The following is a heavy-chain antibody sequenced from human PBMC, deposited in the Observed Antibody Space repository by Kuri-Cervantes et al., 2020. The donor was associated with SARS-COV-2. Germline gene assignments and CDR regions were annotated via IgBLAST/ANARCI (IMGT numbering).Heavy chain of an antibody. CDR3: AAGVRGYSYGPDY. J-gene: IGHJ4*02. CDR2: IKQDGSEK. V-gene: IGHV3-7*05. D-gene: IGHD5-18*01. CDR1: GFTFSSNW. Sequence: GESLRLSCAASGFTFSSNWMSWVRQAPGKGLEWVANIKQDGSEKYYVDSVKGRFTISRDNAKNSLYLQMNSLRAEDTAVYYCAAGVRGYSYGPDYWGQGTLVTVSS.